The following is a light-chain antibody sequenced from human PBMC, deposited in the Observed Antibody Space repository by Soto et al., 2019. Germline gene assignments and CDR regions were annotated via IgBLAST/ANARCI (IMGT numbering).Light chain of an antibody. J-gene: IGLJ1*01. CDR2: EAT. CDR1: SXDVGSYDF. V-gene: IGLV2-23*01. CDR3: CSSAGHLTYV. Sequence: QSVLTQPASVSASPGQSITIPCTGSSXDVGSYDFVSWYQQHPGKAPKLMIYEATKRPSGVSNRFSGSKSGNTASLTISGRRCEYEAGYYCCSSAGHLTYVFGAGPMVTDL.